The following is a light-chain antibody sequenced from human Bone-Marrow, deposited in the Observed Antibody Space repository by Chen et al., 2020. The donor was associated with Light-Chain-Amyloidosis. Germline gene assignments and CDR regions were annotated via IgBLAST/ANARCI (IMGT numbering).Light chain of an antibody. V-gene: IGLV3-25*03. CDR3: QSADSSGTYEVI. CDR1: ELATQY. Sequence: SYELTTPPSGAESPGKSARDPCPGDELATQYAYWYQQKPGQAPVLVIHRDTGRPSGVSERFSCSSSGSTATLTISGGQAEDEADYHCQSADSSGTYEVIFGGGTKLTVL. CDR2: RDT. J-gene: IGLJ2*01.